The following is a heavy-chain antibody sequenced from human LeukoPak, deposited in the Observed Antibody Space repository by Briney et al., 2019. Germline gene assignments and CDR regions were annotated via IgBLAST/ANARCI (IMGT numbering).Heavy chain of an antibody. V-gene: IGHV3-64D*06. CDR3: VKYSITWLSPCDY. Sequence: GGSLRLSCSASGFTFSNYAMHWVSQPPGKGLELVSAISSNAGSTYYADSVKGGFSISRDNSKNTLYLQMSSLRPEDTAVYYCVKYSITWLSPCDYWGQGTRVSVSS. J-gene: IGHJ4*02. CDR2: ISSNAGST. CDR1: GFTFSNYA. D-gene: IGHD6-13*01.